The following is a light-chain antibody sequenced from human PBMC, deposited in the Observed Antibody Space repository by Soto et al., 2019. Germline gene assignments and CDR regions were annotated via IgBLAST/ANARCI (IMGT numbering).Light chain of an antibody. CDR3: QQHYSHPLT. CDR2: WAS. J-gene: IGKJ1*01. CDR1: QSVLYSSNNKNY. Sequence: DIVMTQSPDSLAVSLGERATINCKSSQSVLYSSNNKNYLAWYQQKPGQPPKLLIYWASIRESGVPDRFSGSGSGTDFTLTISSLQAEDVAVYYCQQHYSHPLTFGQGTKVEIK. V-gene: IGKV4-1*01.